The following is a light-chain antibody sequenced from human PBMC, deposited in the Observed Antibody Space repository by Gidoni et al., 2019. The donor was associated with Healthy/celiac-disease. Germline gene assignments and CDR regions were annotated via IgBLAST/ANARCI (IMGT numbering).Light chain of an antibody. V-gene: IGKV3-11*01. CDR2: DAS. CDR1: QSVSSY. Sequence: EIVLTQSPATLSLSPGERSTLPCRASQSVSSYLAWYQQKPGQEPRILIYDASNRATGIPARFSGSGAGTEFTITISSLEPEDVAVYYCQQRSNWPPDTFGQGTKLEIK. CDR3: QQRSNWPPDT. J-gene: IGKJ2*01.